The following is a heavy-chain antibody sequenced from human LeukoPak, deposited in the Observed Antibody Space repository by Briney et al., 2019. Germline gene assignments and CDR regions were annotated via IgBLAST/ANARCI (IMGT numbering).Heavy chain of an antibody. Sequence: PGGSLRLSCAASGFTFSSYGMHWVRQAPGKGLEWVAFIRYDGSNKYYADSVKGRFTISRDNSKNTLYLQMNSLRAEDTAVYYCAKPQNPPSSGWYVGHFDYWGQGTLVTVSS. CDR1: GFTFSSYG. D-gene: IGHD6-19*01. CDR2: IRYDGSNK. J-gene: IGHJ4*02. V-gene: IGHV3-30*02. CDR3: AKPQNPPSSGWYVGHFDY.